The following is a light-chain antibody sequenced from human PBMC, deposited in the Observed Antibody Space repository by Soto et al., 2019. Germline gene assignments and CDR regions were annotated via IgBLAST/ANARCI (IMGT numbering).Light chain of an antibody. CDR3: AAWDDSLSGVV. Sequence: QPVLTQSPSASGTHGQRVTISCSGSSSNFGSNYVYWYQQLPGTAPKLLIYRNNQRPSGVPDRFSGSKSGTSASLAISGLRSEDEADYYCAAWDDSLSGVVFGGGTKLTV. CDR2: RNN. V-gene: IGLV1-47*01. J-gene: IGLJ2*01. CDR1: SSNFGSNY.